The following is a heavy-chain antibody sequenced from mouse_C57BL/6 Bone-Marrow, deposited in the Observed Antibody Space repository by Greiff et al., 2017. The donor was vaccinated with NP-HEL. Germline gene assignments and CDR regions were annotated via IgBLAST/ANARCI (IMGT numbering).Heavy chain of an antibody. CDR1: GYTFTSYG. CDR3: ARDDYDSDYVGY. V-gene: IGHV1-81*01. CDR2: IYPSSGTT. Sequence: VQGVESGAELARPGASVKLSCKASGYTFTSYGISWVKQRTGQGLEWIGEIYPSSGTTYYNETFTGKATLTADKSSSTAYMELRSLTSEDSAVYFCARDDYDSDYVGYWVQGTTLTVSS. D-gene: IGHD2-4*01. J-gene: IGHJ2*01.